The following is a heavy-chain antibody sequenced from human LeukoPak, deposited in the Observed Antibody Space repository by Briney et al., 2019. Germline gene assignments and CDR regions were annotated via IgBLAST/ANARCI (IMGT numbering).Heavy chain of an antibody. Sequence: ASVKVSCKASGYTFTGYYMHWVRQAPGQGLEWMGWINPNSGGTNYAQKFQGWVTMTRDTSISTAYMELSRLRSDDTAVYYCARDKRYSYGSGPPRSYNWFDPWGQGTLVTVSS. V-gene: IGHV1-2*04. J-gene: IGHJ5*02. CDR2: INPNSGGT. CDR3: ARDKRYSYGSGPPRSYNWFDP. CDR1: GYTFTGYY. D-gene: IGHD5-18*01.